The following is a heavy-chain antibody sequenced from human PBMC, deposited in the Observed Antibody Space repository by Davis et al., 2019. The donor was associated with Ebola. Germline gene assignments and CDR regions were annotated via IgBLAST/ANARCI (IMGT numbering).Heavy chain of an antibody. CDR2: TYYKSKWYN. CDR3: ARGWLRSGLDV. J-gene: IGHJ6*04. D-gene: IGHD5-12*01. V-gene: IGHV6-1*01. Sequence: HSQTLSLTCDISGDSVSSNGYNWIRQSPSRGLEWLGRTYYKSKWYNDYAVSVKSRITIGPDTSKNQFSLHLNSVTPEDTAVYYCARGWLRSGLDVWGIGTAVTVSS. CDR1: GDSVSSNG.